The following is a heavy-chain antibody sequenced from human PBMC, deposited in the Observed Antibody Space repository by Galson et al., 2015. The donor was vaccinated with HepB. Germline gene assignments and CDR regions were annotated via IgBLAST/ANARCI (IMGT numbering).Heavy chain of an antibody. D-gene: IGHD4-17*01. CDR1: GYTFTSYY. J-gene: IGHJ6*02. V-gene: IGHV1-46*01. CDR3: ARAVTTVGGHYGMDV. Sequence: SVKVSCKASGYTFTSYYMHWVRQAPGQGLEWMGIIDPSDDSTRHSEKFQGRVTMTRDTSTRTVYMEMSSLRSEDTAVYYCARAVTTVGGHYGMDVWGQGTTVTVSS. CDR2: IDPSDDST.